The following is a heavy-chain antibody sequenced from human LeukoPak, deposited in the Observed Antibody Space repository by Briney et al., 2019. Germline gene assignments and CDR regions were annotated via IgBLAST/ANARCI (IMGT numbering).Heavy chain of an antibody. V-gene: IGHV1-69*05. D-gene: IGHD1-26*01. CDR1: GGTFSSYA. J-gene: IGHJ4*02. Sequence: GASVKVSCKASGGTFSSYAISWVRQAPGQGLEWMGGIIPIFGTANYAQKFQGRVTITTDESTSTAYMELSSLRSEDTAVYYCARESSSGNDKPVWGQGTLVTVSS. CDR2: IIPIFGTA. CDR3: ARESSSGNDKPV.